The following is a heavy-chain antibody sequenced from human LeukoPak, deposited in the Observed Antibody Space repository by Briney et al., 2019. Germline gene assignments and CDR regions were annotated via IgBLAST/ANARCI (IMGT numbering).Heavy chain of an antibody. CDR1: GFTVSSNY. Sequence: GGSLRLSCAASGFTVSSNYMSWVRQAPGKGLEWVSVIYSGGSTYYADSVKGRFTISRDNSKNTLYLQMNSLRAEDTAVYYCARVPYRYYYYYMDVWGKGTTVTVSS. CDR3: ARVPYRYYYYYMDV. J-gene: IGHJ6*03. V-gene: IGHV3-66*02. D-gene: IGHD1-26*01. CDR2: IYSGGST.